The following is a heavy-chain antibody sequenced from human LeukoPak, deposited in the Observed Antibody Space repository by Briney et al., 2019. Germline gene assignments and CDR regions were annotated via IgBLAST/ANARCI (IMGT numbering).Heavy chain of an antibody. Sequence: ETLSLTCAVYGGSFSGYYWSWVRQAPGKGLEWVSAISGSGGSTYYADSVKGRFTISRDNSKNTLYLQMNSLRAEDTAVYYCARVVVPTRVDAFDIWGQGTMVTVSS. CDR1: GGSFSGYY. J-gene: IGHJ3*02. D-gene: IGHD3-22*01. V-gene: IGHV3-23*01. CDR2: ISGSGGST. CDR3: ARVVVPTRVDAFDI.